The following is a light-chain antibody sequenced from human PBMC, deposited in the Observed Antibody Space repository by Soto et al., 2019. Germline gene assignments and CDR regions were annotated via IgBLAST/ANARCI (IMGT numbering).Light chain of an antibody. V-gene: IGKV3-20*01. Sequence: EIVLTQSPGTLSLSPGGRATLSCSASQSVSSSYLAWYQQKPGQAPRLLIYGASSRATGIPDRFSGSGSGTDFTLTISRLEPEDFAVYYCQQYGSSRTFGQGTKV. CDR2: GAS. CDR1: QSVSSSY. CDR3: QQYGSSRT. J-gene: IGKJ1*01.